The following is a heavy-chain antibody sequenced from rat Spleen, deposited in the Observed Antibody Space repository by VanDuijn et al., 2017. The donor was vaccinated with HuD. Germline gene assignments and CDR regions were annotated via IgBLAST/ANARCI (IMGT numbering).Heavy chain of an antibody. CDR3: TTVVQGHGFAY. V-gene: IGHV5-31*01. CDR1: GFTFHNYW. D-gene: IGHD1-1*01. CDR2: ITTTGGST. J-gene: IGHJ3*01. Sequence: EVQLVESGGGLVQPGRSLKVSCLASGFTFHNYWMTWIRQAPGKGLEWIASITTTGGSTYYSGSVKGRFTISRDNAKSTLYLQMNSLRSEDTATYYCTTVVQGHGFAYWGQGTLVTVSS.